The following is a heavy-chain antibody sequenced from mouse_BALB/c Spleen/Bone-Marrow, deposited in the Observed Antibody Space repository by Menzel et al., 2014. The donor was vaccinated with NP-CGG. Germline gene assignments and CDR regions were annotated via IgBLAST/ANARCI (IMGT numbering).Heavy chain of an antibody. CDR1: GYTFSSYW. D-gene: IGHD1-1*01. CDR3: AREDGLWYFDV. V-gene: IGHV1-9*01. Sequence: VQLQQSGAKLMKPGASVKISCKATGYTFSSYWIEWVKQRPGHGLEWIGEILPGSGSTNYNEKFKGKATFTADTSSNTAYMQLSSLTSEDSAVYYCAREDGLWYFDVWGAGTTVTVSS. CDR2: ILPGSGST. J-gene: IGHJ1*01.